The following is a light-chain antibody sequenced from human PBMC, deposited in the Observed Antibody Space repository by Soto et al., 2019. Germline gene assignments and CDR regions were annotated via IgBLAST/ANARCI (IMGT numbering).Light chain of an antibody. CDR1: SSDVGGYNY. Sequence: QSVLTHPASVSGSPGQSITISCSGTSSDVGGYNYVSWYQQHPGKAPKLMISDVSNRPSGVSNRFSGSKSGNTASLTISGLQAEDEADYYCSSYTSSSTLSYVFGTGTKVTVL. V-gene: IGLV2-14*01. J-gene: IGLJ1*01. CDR3: SSYTSSSTLSYV. CDR2: DVS.